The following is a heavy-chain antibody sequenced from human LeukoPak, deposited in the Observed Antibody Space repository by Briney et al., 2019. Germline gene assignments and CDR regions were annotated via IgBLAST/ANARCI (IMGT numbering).Heavy chain of an antibody. CDR3: AKDLIGYSSSWPAY. CDR1: GFTFSTYG. V-gene: IGHV3-30*18. Sequence: GGSLRLSCAASGFTFSTYGMHWVRQTPGKGLEWVALISNDGSNKYYADSVKGRFTISRDNSENTLYLQMNSLRAEDTAVYYCAKDLIGYSSSWPAYWGQRTLVTVSS. D-gene: IGHD6-13*01. J-gene: IGHJ4*02. CDR2: ISNDGSNK.